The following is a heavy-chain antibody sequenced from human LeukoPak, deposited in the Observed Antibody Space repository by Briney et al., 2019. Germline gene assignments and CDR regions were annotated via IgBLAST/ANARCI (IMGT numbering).Heavy chain of an antibody. CDR1: GYKFIDYD. Sequence: GASVKVSCKTSGYKFIDYDIHWVQQAPGKGLEWMGRVDCEDGKTIFAEKFQGRVTMTADTSRDTAYMELSSLRSEDTAMYYCATGPHLRYLQWFRSVVWGTGTTVTVSS. CDR2: VDCEDGKT. CDR3: ATGPHLRYLQWFRSVV. D-gene: IGHD3-3*01. J-gene: IGHJ6*03. V-gene: IGHV1-69-2*01.